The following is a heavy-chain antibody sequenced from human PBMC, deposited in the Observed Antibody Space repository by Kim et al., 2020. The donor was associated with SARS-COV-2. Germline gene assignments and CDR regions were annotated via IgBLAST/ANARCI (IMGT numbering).Heavy chain of an antibody. CDR1: GFTFSSYW. Sequence: GGSLRLSCAASGFTFSSYWMHWVRQAPGKGLVWVSRITPDGSTTAYADSVKGRFTISRDNAKNTLYLQMNSLRAEDTAVYYCARDSYSSRGGSYDYYGMDVWGQGATVTVSS. D-gene: IGHD3-22*01. J-gene: IGHJ6*02. V-gene: IGHV3-74*01. CDR3: ARDSYSSRGGSYDYYGMDV. CDR2: ITPDGSTT.